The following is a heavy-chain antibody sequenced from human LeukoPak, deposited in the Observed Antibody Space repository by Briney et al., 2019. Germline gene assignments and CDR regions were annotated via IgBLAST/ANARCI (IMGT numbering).Heavy chain of an antibody. CDR2: ISYDGSNK. J-gene: IGHJ4*02. V-gene: IGHV3-30*14. D-gene: IGHD3-22*01. Sequence: GGSLRLSCAASGFILGDYNMHWVRQAPGKGLEWVAVISYDGSNKYYADSVKGRFTISRDNSKNTLYLQMNSLRAEDTAVYHCARAGKVVTSFFDCWGQGTLVTVSS. CDR3: ARAGKVVTSFFDC. CDR1: GFILGDYN.